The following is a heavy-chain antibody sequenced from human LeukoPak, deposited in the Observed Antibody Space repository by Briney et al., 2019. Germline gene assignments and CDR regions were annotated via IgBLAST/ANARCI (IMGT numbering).Heavy chain of an antibody. CDR1: GGSISSYY. CDR3: ARGGSRWVSPFHV. Sequence: PSETLSLTCTVSGGSISSYYWNWIRQPPGKGLEWIGYIYYSGSTNYNPSLKSRVTISLDTSKNQFSLKLSSVTAADTAVYYCARGGSRWVSPFHVWGQGTLVSVSS. CDR2: IYYSGST. J-gene: IGHJ3*01. D-gene: IGHD3-16*01. V-gene: IGHV4-59*01.